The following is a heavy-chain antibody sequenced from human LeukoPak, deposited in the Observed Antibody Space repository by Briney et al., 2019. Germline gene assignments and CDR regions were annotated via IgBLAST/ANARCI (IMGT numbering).Heavy chain of an antibody. CDR3: ARDSDLAGTGLYSYYFGMDV. V-gene: IGHV4-39*07. CDR1: GGSISSCDYY. Sequence: SETLSLTCRVSGGSISSCDYYWGWIRQPPGRGLEWIGSVYCSGSTYYNPSLKSRVTMSVDTSKNQFSLNLNSVTAAETAVYYCARDSDLAGTGLYSYYFGMDVWGQGTTVTVSS. CDR2: VYCSGST. J-gene: IGHJ6*02. D-gene: IGHD6-13*01.